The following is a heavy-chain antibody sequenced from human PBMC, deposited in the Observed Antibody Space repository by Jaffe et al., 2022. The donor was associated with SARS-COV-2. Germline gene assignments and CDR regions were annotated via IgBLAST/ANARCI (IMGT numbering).Heavy chain of an antibody. D-gene: IGHD6-13*01. Sequence: QVQLVESGGGVVQPGRSLRLSCAASGFTFSSYGMHWVRQAPGKGLEWVAVISYDGSNKYYADSVKGRFTISRDNSKNTLYLQMNSLRAEDTAVYYCAKSLRFGSSWIYYYGMDVWGQGTTVTVSS. V-gene: IGHV3-30*18. J-gene: IGHJ6*02. CDR1: GFTFSSYG. CDR2: ISYDGSNK. CDR3: AKSLRFGSSWIYYYGMDV.